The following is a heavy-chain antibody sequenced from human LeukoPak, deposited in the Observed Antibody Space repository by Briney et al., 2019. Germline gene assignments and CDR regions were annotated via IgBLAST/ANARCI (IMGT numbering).Heavy chain of an antibody. CDR2: IDPSDSYT. D-gene: IGHD6-13*01. V-gene: IGHV5-10-1*01. Sequence: GESLKISCKGLGYDFSTYWNAWVRQMPGKGLEWMGRIDPSDSYTNYSPSFQGHVTISTDKSISTAYLQWSSLKASDTAMYYCARQSSSWSHDAFDIWGQGTMVTVSS. J-gene: IGHJ3*02. CDR3: ARQSSSWSHDAFDI. CDR1: GYDFSTYW.